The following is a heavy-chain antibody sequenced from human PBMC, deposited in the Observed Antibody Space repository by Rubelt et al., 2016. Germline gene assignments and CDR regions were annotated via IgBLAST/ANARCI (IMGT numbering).Heavy chain of an antibody. CDR1: GGTFSSYA. V-gene: IGHV1-69*04. CDR3: ATRFGVVPIPHFDY. D-gene: IGHD3-3*01. CDR2: IIPILGIA. J-gene: IGHJ4*02. Sequence: GGTFSSYAISWVRQAPGQGLEWMGRIIPILGIANYAQKFQGRVTITADESTSTAYMELSSLRSEDTAVYYCATRFGVVPIPHFDYWGQGALVTVSS.